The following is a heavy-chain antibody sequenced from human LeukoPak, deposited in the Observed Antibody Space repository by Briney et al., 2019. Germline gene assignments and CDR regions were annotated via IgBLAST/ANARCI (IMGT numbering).Heavy chain of an antibody. D-gene: IGHD3-3*01. V-gene: IGHV3-21*01. CDR2: ISSSSSYI. CDR1: GFAFSSYS. Sequence: GGSLRLSCAASGFAFSSYSMNWVRQAPGKGLEWVSSISSSSSYIYYANSVKGRFTISRDNAKNSLYLQMDSLRAEDTAVYYCARDGDYYFDYWGQGTLVTVSS. J-gene: IGHJ4*02. CDR3: ARDGDYYFDY.